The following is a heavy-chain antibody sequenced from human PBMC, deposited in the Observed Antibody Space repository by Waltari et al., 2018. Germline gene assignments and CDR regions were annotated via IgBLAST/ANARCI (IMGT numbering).Heavy chain of an antibody. J-gene: IGHJ4*02. CDR2: IKQEGSEK. D-gene: IGHD5-18*01. CDR3: ARDPTRRHTEPSDY. CDR1: GFTFSSYW. V-gene: IGHV3-7*03. Sequence: EVQLVESGGGLVQPGGSLRLSCAASGFTFSSYWMSWVRQAPGKGLEWVANIKQEGSEKYYVDSVKGRFTISRDNAKNSLYLQMNSLRAEDTAVYYCARDPTRRHTEPSDYWGQGTLVTVSS.